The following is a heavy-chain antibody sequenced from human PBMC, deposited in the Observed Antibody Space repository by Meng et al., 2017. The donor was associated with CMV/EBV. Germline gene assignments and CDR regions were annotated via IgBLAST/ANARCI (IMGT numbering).Heavy chain of an antibody. CDR3: AMAWGGYVWGSYRNGGWFDP. Sequence: ASVKVSCQASGYTFTSYYMHWVRQAPGQGLEWMGIINPNGGSTSYVQKFQGRVTMTRDTSTSTVYMELSSLRSEDTAVYYCAMAWGGYVWGSYRNGGWFDPWGQGTLVTVSS. CDR2: INPNGGST. V-gene: IGHV1-46*01. CDR1: GYTFTSYY. D-gene: IGHD3-16*02. J-gene: IGHJ5*02.